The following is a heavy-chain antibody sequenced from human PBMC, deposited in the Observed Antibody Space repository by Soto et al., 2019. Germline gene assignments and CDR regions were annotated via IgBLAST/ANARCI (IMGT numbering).Heavy chain of an antibody. J-gene: IGHJ4*02. V-gene: IGHV3-7*03. CDR2: IKQDGNDK. D-gene: IGHD6-19*01. CDR3: ARYSYSSGPQDS. CDR1: VFSFSSHW. Sequence: WWSLRLSCSASVFSFSSHWMSWFRQAPGKGLEWVANIKQDGNDKRYVDSVKGRFTISRDNAKSSLYLQMNSLRAEDTAVYYCARYSYSSGPQDSWGQGTLVTVSS.